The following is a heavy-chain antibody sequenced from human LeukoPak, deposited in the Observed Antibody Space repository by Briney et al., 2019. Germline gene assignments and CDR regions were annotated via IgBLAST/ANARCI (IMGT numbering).Heavy chain of an antibody. D-gene: IGHD5-18*01. CDR3: ARDDAAMVLFAY. CDR2: IWYDGSNK. J-gene: IGHJ4*02. Sequence: GRSLRLSCAASGFTFSSYGMHWVRQAPGKGLEWVAVIWYDGSNKYYADSVKGRFTISRDNSKNTLYLQMNSLRAEDTAVYYCARDDAAMVLFAYWGQGTLVTVSS. CDR1: GFTFSSYG. V-gene: IGHV3-33*01.